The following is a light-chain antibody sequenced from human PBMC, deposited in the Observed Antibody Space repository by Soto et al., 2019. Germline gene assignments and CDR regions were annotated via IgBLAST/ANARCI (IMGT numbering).Light chain of an antibody. V-gene: IGKV1-5*03. Sequence: DIQMTQSPSTLSASVGDIVTITCRASQSISSWLAWYQQKLGKAPKLLIYKASSLKSGVSSTFSGTGSGTEFTLTISSLQPGDFATYYCQHYNSYSQTFGQGTKVDNK. J-gene: IGKJ1*01. CDR1: QSISSW. CDR2: KAS. CDR3: QHYNSYSQT.